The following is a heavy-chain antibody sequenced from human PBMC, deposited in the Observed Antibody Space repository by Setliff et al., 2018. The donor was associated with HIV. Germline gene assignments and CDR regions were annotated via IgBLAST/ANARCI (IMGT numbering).Heavy chain of an antibody. CDR2: INHSGGT. J-gene: IGHJ6*03. Sequence: SETLSLTCAVYGGSFGDYSWSWIRQPPGKGLEWIDEINHSGGTEYNPPLQSRVTMSIDTSNNQFALTLSSVTAADTAVYYCSRGKDDHNFSPMSLRKTDYYYMDVWGKGITVTVSS. D-gene: IGHD2-15*01. CDR3: SRGKDDHNFSPMSLRKTDYYYMDV. CDR1: GGSFGDYS. V-gene: IGHV4-34*01.